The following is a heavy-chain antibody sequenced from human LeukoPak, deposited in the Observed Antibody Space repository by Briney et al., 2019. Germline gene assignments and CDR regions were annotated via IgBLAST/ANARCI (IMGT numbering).Heavy chain of an antibody. CDR2: IYYTGST. J-gene: IGHJ4*02. V-gene: IGHV4-59*01. CDR3: AKLASGGYYHHFDY. Sequence: SETLSLTCTVSGTSISSSYWSWIRQPPGKGLEWIGYIYYTGSTNYNPSLKSRVTISFDTSKNQFSLKLISVTAADTAVFYCAKLASGGYYHHFDYWGQGALVTASS. CDR1: GTSISSSY. D-gene: IGHD3-22*01.